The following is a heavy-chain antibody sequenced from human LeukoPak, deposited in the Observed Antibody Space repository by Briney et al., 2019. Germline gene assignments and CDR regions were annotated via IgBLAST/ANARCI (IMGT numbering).Heavy chain of an antibody. J-gene: IGHJ6*02. CDR1: GGSISSSSYY. V-gene: IGHV4-39*01. Sequence: SETLSLTCTVSGGSISSSSYYWGWIRQPPGKGLEWIGSIYYSGSTYYDPSLKSRVTISVDTSKNQFSLKLSSVAAADTAVYYCARRAAAGHYYYYGMDVWGQGTMVTVSS. D-gene: IGHD6-13*01. CDR2: IYYSGST. CDR3: ARRAAAGHYYYYGMDV.